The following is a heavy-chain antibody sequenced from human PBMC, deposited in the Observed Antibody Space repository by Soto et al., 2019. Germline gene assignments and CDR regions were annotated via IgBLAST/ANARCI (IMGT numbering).Heavy chain of an antibody. CDR3: TGQSVAGAIDF. CDR1: GDSVSSNSGA. J-gene: IGHJ4*02. V-gene: IGHV6-1*01. Sequence: SQTLSLTCAISGDSVSSNSGAWNWIRQSPSRGLEWLGRTYYRSKWYNGYAVSVKSRITINPDTSKNQFSLQLSSVTPEDTAVYYCTGQSVAGAIDFCRQGTPVTVAS. D-gene: IGHD6-19*01. CDR2: TYYRSKWYN.